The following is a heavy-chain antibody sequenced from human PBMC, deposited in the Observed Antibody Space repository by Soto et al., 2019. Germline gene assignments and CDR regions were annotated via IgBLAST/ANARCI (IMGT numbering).Heavy chain of an antibody. Sequence: PSETLSLTCAVSGGSISSSNWWSWVRQPPGKGLEWIGEIYHSGSTNYNPSLKSRVTISVDKSKNQFSLKLSSVTAADTAVYYCAGNAGYSSSWYYYYYGMDVWGQGTTVTVSS. CDR2: IYHSGST. CDR3: AGNAGYSSSWYYYYYGMDV. CDR1: GGSISSSNW. D-gene: IGHD6-13*01. J-gene: IGHJ6*02. V-gene: IGHV4-4*02.